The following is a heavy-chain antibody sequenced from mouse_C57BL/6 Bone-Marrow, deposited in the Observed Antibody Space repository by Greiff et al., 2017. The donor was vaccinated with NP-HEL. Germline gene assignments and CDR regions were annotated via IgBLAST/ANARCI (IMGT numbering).Heavy chain of an antibody. CDR3: ARSTQSPITTVVEGYAMDY. CDR1: GFSLTSYA. V-gene: IGHV2-9-1*01. CDR2: IWTGGGT. D-gene: IGHD1-1*01. J-gene: IGHJ4*01. Sequence: QVQLKESGPGLVAPSQSLSITCTVSGFSLTSYAISWVRQPPGKGPEWLGVIWTGGGTNYNSALKSRLSISKDNSKSQVFLKMNSLQTDDTARYYCARSTQSPITTVVEGYAMDYWGQGTSVTVSS.